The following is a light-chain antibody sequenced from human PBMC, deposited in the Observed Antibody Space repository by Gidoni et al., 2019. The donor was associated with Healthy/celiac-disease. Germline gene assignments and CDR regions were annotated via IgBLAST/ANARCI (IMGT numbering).Light chain of an antibody. CDR3: QQYDSSPWT. J-gene: IGKJ1*01. CDR2: GAS. Sequence: EIVLTQSPGTLSLSPGERATLSCRASQSVSSSFLARYQQKPGQAPRLLIYGASSRATGIPDTFSGSGSGTDFTLTISRLEPEDFAVYYCQQYDSSPWTFGQGTKVEIK. CDR1: QSVSSSF. V-gene: IGKV3-20*01.